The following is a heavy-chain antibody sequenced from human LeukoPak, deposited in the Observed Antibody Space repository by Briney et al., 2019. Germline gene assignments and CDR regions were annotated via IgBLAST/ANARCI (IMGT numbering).Heavy chain of an antibody. CDR3: ARGGVPAAWYYMDV. J-gene: IGHJ6*03. D-gene: IGHD2-2*01. V-gene: IGHV1-8*02. Sequence: ASVKVSCKASGGTFSSYAINWVRQATGQGLEWMGWMNPNSGNTGYAQKFQGRVTMTRNTSISTAYMELSSLRSEDTAVYYCARGGVPAAWYYMDVWGKGTTVTISS. CDR1: GGTFSSYA. CDR2: MNPNSGNT.